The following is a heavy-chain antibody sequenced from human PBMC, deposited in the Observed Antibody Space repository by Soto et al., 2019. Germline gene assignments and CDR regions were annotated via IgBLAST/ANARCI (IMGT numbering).Heavy chain of an antibody. J-gene: IGHJ6*02. CDR3: ARPFYSSEDYHYYYGMDV. D-gene: IGHD3-10*01. CDR1: GFSFSTYA. CDR2: ISYDGSNR. V-gene: IGHV3-30-3*01. Sequence: QVQVVESGGGVVQPGRSLTLSCAASGFSFSTYAIHWFRQVPGKGLEWVALISYDGSNRHYVDSVKGRYTISRDNSKNTVSLHMNSLRLEDTALYFCARPFYSSEDYHYYYGMDVWGQGTTVTVS.